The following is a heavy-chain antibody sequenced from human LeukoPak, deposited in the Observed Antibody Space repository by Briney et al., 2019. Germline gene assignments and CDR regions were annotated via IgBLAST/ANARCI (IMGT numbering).Heavy chain of an antibody. Sequence: GGSLRLSCAASGFTFSSYWMHWVRQAPGKGLVWVSRINSDGRSAGYADSVKGRFTISRDNAKNTLYLQMNSLRAEDTAVYYCARARGSGYCSGGSCYLVDYYYGMDVWGQGTTVTVSS. J-gene: IGHJ6*02. CDR3: ARARGSGYCSGGSCYLVDYYYGMDV. V-gene: IGHV3-74*01. CDR2: INSDGRSA. CDR1: GFTFSSYW. D-gene: IGHD2-15*01.